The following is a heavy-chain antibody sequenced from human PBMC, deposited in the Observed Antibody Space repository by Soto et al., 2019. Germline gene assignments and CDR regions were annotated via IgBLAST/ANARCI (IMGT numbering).Heavy chain of an antibody. D-gene: IGHD5-12*01. CDR3: ARDPSVIVANDGPLR. Sequence: HPGGSLRLSCAASGFTFSSYWMSWVRQAPGKGLEWVANIKQDGSEKYYVDSVKGRFTISRDNAKNSLYLQMNSLRAEDTAVYYCARDPSVIVANDGPLRWGQGTLVTVSS. V-gene: IGHV3-7*01. CDR2: IKQDGSEK. CDR1: GFTFSSYW. J-gene: IGHJ4*02.